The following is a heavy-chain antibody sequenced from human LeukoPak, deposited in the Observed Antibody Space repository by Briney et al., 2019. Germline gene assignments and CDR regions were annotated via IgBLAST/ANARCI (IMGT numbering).Heavy chain of an antibody. J-gene: IGHJ4*02. V-gene: IGHV3-30*04. CDR3: ARDYKYAFDN. CDR1: GFNFNTYP. D-gene: IGHD5-24*01. Sequence: GRSLRLSCAVSGFNFNTYPMHWVRQAPGKGLEWVAVISYDGRYQYYADSVKGRFTISGDKAKNSLYLQMNSLRVEDTAVYYCARDYKYAFDNWGQGTLVTVSS. CDR2: ISYDGRYQ.